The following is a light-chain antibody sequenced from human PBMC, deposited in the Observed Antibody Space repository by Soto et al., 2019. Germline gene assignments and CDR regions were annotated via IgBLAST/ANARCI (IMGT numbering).Light chain of an antibody. CDR3: QQSYSTPIT. CDR1: QSISSW. CDR2: DAS. J-gene: IGKJ5*01. V-gene: IGKV1-39*01. Sequence: DIQMTQSPSTLSASVGDRVTITCRASQSISSWLAWYQQKPGKAPKLLIYDASSLESGVPSRFSGSGSGTDFTLTISSLQPEDFATYYYQQSYSTPITFGQGTRLEIK.